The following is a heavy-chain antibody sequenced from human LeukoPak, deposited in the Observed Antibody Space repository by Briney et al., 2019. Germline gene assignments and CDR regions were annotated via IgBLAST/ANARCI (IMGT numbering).Heavy chain of an antibody. CDR3: ARDSGYDTLGWYFDL. V-gene: IGHV4-59*01. CDR1: GGSISSYY. CDR2: IYYSGST. J-gene: IGHJ2*01. D-gene: IGHD5-12*01. Sequence: PSETLSLTCTVSGGSISSYYWSWIRQPPGKGLEWIGYIYYSGSTNYNPSLKSRVTISVDTSKNQFSLKLSSVTAADTAVYYCARDSGYDTLGWYFDLWGRGTLVTVSS.